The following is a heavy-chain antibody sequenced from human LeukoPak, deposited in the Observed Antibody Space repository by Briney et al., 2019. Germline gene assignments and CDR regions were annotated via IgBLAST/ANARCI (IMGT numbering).Heavy chain of an antibody. V-gene: IGHV4-34*01. Sequence: SETLSLTCTVSGGSISSYYWTWIRQTPGKGLEWIGEINHSGITDYNPSLRSRVTISVDTSKNQFSLKLSSVTAADTAIYYCARAVIVVAAATQRNWFDPWGQGTLVTVSS. CDR3: ARAVIVVAAATQRNWFDP. CDR2: INHSGIT. CDR1: GGSISSYY. D-gene: IGHD2-15*01. J-gene: IGHJ5*02.